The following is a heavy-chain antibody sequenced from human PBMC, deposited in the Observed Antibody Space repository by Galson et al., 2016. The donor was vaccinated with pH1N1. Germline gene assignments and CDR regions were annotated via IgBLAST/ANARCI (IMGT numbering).Heavy chain of an antibody. J-gene: IGHJ4*02. Sequence: SCAASGFTFSDYYMDWVRQAPGKGLEWVGRARDKPNSYTTEYAVSVKGRFTISRDDSKNSLYLQMNSLKTEDTAVYYCASRIDTGVDYWGQGTLVTVSS. CDR2: ARDKPNSYTT. V-gene: IGHV3-72*01. D-gene: IGHD5-18*01. CDR3: ASRIDTGVDY. CDR1: GFTFSDYY.